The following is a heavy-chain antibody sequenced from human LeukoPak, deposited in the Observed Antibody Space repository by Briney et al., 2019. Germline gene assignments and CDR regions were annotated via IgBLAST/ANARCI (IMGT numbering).Heavy chain of an antibody. CDR2: SSSSGSTI. D-gene: IGHD3/OR15-3a*01. J-gene: IGHJ4*02. V-gene: IGHV3-11*01. CDR1: GFTLSDYY. Sequence: PGGSLRLSCAASGFTLSDYYMSWIRQAPGKGLEWVSYSSSSGSTIYYADFVMGRFAISRDNAKNSLYLQMNSLRAEDTAVYYCARRKDFIDYWGQGTLVTVSS. CDR3: ARRKDFIDY.